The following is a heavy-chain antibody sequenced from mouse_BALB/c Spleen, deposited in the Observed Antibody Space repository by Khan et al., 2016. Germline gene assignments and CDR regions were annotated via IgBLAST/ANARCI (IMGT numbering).Heavy chain of an antibody. D-gene: IGHD1-2*01. V-gene: IGHV9-2-1*01. CDR1: GYTITDYS. CDR3: ARATLLRLLAY. J-gene: IGHJ3*01. CDR2: INTETGEP. Sequence: QIQLVQSGPELKKPGETVKISCKASGYTITDYSMHWVKQTPGKGLKWMGWINTETGEPTYADDFKGRFAFSLETSASTAYLQITNLKNEDTATXFCARATLLRLLAYWGQGTLVTVSA.